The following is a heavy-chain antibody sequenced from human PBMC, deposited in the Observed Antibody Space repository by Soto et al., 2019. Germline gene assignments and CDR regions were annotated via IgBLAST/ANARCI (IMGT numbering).Heavy chain of an antibody. J-gene: IGHJ4*02. V-gene: IGHV3-23*01. CDR1: GFTFSSYA. D-gene: IGHD6-19*01. CDR3: AKDEFPSGSSGPLDY. CDR2: ISGSGGST. Sequence: PGGSLRLSCAASGFTFSSYAMSWVRQAPGKGLEWVSAISGSGGSTYYADSVKGRFTISRDNSKNTLYLQMNSRRAEDTAVYYIAKDEFPSGSSGPLDYRGQGTPVTGSS.